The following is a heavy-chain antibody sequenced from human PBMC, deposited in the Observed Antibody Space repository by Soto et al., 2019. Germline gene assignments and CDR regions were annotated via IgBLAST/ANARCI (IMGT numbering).Heavy chain of an antibody. CDR1: GYTFTNYY. V-gene: IGHV1-46*01. CDR3: ARDPRYYCSSTSCYGGRFDP. Sequence: ASVKVSCKASGYTFTNYYIDWVRQAPGQGLEWMGIINPNGGSTTYVQKFQGRVTMTRDTSTSTVYMELRSLRSEDTAVYYCARDPRYYCSSTSCYGGRFDPWGQGTLVTVSS. CDR2: INPNGGST. D-gene: IGHD2-2*01. J-gene: IGHJ5*02.